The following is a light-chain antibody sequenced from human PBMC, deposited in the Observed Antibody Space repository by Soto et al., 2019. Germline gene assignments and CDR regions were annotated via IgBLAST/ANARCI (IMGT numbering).Light chain of an antibody. V-gene: IGKV1-9*01. CDR1: QDIRSS. J-gene: IGKJ4*01. Sequence: DIQLTQSPSFLSASVGDRLTITCRASQDIRSSLAWYQQKPGKAHNLLIYTVSTLQSGVPSRFSGSRSGTELTLTISSLQPVEFATYYCQQFNSSPFTFGGGTKVEI. CDR3: QQFNSSPFT. CDR2: TVS.